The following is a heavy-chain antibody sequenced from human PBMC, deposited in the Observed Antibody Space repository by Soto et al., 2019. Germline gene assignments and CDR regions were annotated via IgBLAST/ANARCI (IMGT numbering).Heavy chain of an antibody. V-gene: IGHV3-21*01. Sequence: EVQLVESGGGLVRPGGSLRLSCAASGFTFSSYGINWVRQAPGKGLEWVSSIGRVSSHIYYADSVKGRFTVSRDNAKNSLYLQMNNLRVEDTAVYYCARDVYTGYDSYYYYYMDVWGKGTTVTVSS. D-gene: IGHD5-12*01. CDR3: ARDVYTGYDSYYYYYMDV. CDR1: GFTFSSYG. CDR2: IGRVSSHI. J-gene: IGHJ6*03.